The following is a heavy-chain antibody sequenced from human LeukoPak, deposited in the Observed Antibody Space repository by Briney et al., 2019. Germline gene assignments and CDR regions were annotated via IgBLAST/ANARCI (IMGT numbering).Heavy chain of an antibody. CDR2: INIGGTNT. CDR3: ATDGAGFDT. CDR1: GFTFNDYY. V-gene: IGHV3-11*01. Sequence: GGSLRLSCAASGFTFNDYYMSRIRQAPGKGLEWLSYINIGGTNTHYADSVKGRFTISRDNAKKSLYLEMNNLRAEDTAVYYCATDGAGFDTWGQGVLVTVSS. J-gene: IGHJ5*02.